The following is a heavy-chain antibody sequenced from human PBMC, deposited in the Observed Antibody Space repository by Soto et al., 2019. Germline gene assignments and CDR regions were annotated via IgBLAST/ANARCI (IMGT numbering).Heavy chain of an antibody. CDR3: TRHHLLNYDSSGYFYY. CDR1: DGSISTSSYY. CDR2: IFYTGRT. J-gene: IGHJ4*02. Sequence: PSETLSLTCTVSDGSISTSSYYWGWIRQSPGKGLEWIGTIFYTGRTYYNPSLESRVTLSVDTSKNQFSLHLTSVTAADTAVYYCTRHHLLNYDSSGYFYYWGQGNLVTVSS. D-gene: IGHD3-22*01. V-gene: IGHV4-39*01.